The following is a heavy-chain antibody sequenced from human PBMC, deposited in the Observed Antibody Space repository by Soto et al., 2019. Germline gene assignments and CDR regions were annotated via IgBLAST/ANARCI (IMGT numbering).Heavy chain of an antibody. V-gene: IGHV3-21*01. Sequence: PGGSLRLSCAASGFTFSSYSMNWVRQAPGKGLEWVSSISSSSSYIYYADSVKGRFTISRDNAKNSLYLQMNSLRAEDTAVYYCARDGRVRRVITALYYYYYGMDVWGQGTTVTVSS. CDR2: ISSSSSYI. D-gene: IGHD3-10*01. J-gene: IGHJ6*02. CDR3: ARDGRVRRVITALYYYYYGMDV. CDR1: GFTFSSYS.